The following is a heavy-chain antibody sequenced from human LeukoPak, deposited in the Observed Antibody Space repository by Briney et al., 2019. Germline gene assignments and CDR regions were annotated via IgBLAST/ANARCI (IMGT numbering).Heavy chain of an antibody. CDR3: AREGLNYDILTGKPAVYYFDY. V-gene: IGHV1-46*01. J-gene: IGHJ4*02. D-gene: IGHD3-9*01. CDR1: GYTFTSYY. CDR2: INPSGGST. Sequence: ASVRVSCKASGYTFTSYYMHGVRQAPGRGLEWMGIINPSGGSTSYAQKFQGRVTMTRDTSTSTVYMELSSLRSEDTAVYYCAREGLNYDILTGKPAVYYFDYWGQGTLVTVSS.